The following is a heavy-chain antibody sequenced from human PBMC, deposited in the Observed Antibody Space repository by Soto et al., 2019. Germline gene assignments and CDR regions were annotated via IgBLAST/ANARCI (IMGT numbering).Heavy chain of an antibody. D-gene: IGHD2-2*01. J-gene: IGHJ6*02. Sequence: ASVKVSCKASGGTFSSYAISWVRQAPGQGLEWMGGIIPIFGTANYAQKFQGRVTITADESTSTAYMELSSLRSEDTAVYYCARSPDCSSTSCYHSSSSHYYYYGMDVWGQGTTVTVSS. V-gene: IGHV1-69*13. CDR1: GGTFSSYA. CDR3: ARSPDCSSTSCYHSSSSHYYYYGMDV. CDR2: IIPIFGTA.